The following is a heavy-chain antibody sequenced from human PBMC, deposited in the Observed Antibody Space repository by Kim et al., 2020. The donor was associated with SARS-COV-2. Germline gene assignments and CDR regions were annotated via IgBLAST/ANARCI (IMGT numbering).Heavy chain of an antibody. CDR2: IYYSGST. J-gene: IGHJ6*02. V-gene: IGHV4-39*01. CDR3: ARRYSSSWRRGSDYYYYGMDV. Sequence: SETLSLTCTVSGGSISSSSYYWGWIRQPPGKGLEWIGSIYYSGSTYYNPSLKSRVTISVDTSKNQFSLKLSSVTAADTAVYYCARRYSSSWRRGSDYYYYGMDVWGQGTTVTVSS. D-gene: IGHD6-13*01. CDR1: GGSISSSSYY.